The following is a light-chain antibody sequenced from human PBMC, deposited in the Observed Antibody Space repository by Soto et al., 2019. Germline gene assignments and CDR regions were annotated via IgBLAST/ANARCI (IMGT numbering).Light chain of an antibody. CDR3: YSTDSSDSHSV. J-gene: IGLJ3*02. Sequence: SYELTQSPSVPVSPGQTARITGSGDALPTKYVYWYQQKSGQAPVLGIYDDDKRPSGIPERFSGSSSGTLATLTISGAHVDHEADYYCYSTDSSDSHSVLGGGTKVTVL. CDR1: ALPTKY. V-gene: IGLV3-10*01. CDR2: DDD.